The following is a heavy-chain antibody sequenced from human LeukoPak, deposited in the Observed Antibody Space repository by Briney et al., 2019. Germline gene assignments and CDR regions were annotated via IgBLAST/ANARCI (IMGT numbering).Heavy chain of an antibody. CDR3: AKTLYVSGRYYFDY. J-gene: IGHJ4*02. CDR1: GFTLSDHY. CDR2: TRIKANSYTT. D-gene: IGHD2/OR15-2a*01. V-gene: IGHV3-72*01. Sequence: GGSLRLSCAASGFTLSDHYMDWVRQAPGKGLEWVGRTRIKANSYTTEYAASVKGRFTISRDDSKSSLSLQMDSLKIEDTAVYYCAKTLYVSGRYYFDYWGQGALVTVSS.